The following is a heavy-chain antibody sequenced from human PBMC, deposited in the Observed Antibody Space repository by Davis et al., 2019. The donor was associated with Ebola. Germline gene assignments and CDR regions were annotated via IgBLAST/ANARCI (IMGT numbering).Heavy chain of an antibody. D-gene: IGHD2-15*01. V-gene: IGHV3-30-3*01. CDR2: ISYDGSYK. Sequence: PGGSLRLSCAASGFSFSSYAMHWVRQAPGKGLEWVALISYDGSYKYYADSVRGRFTISRDNSKNTYLQMNSLRAEDTAVYYCAREGGCSGSSCYSGGGAFDIWGQGTMVTVSS. CDR1: GFSFSSYA. CDR3: AREGGCSGSSCYSGGGAFDI. J-gene: IGHJ3*02.